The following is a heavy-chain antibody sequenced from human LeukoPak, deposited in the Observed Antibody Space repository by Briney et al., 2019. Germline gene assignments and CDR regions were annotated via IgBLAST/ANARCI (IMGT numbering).Heavy chain of an antibody. V-gene: IGHV3-64*01. D-gene: IGHD2-2*01. Sequence: PGGSLRLSCAASGFTFNNYAMHWVRQAPGKGLEYVSGISSNGVSAYYANSVKGRFTISRDNSKNTLYLQMASLTAEDMAVYYCARRFASSQFFSDYWGQGALVTASS. CDR1: GFTFNNYA. CDR3: ARRFASSQFFSDY. J-gene: IGHJ4*02. CDR2: ISSNGVSA.